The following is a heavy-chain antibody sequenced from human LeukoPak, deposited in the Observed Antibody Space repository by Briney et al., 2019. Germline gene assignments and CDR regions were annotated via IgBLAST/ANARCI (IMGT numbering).Heavy chain of an antibody. CDR1: GYTFTSYD. J-gene: IGHJ3*02. D-gene: IGHD3-22*01. CDR3: AKDQITMTSMIVVVITGDAFDI. Sequence: ASVKVSCKASGYTFTSYDINWVRQATGQGLEWMGWMNPNSGNTGYAQKFQGRVTMTRNTSISTAYMELSSLRSEDTAVYYCAKDQITMTSMIVVVITGDAFDIWGQETMVTVSS. V-gene: IGHV1-8*01. CDR2: MNPNSGNT.